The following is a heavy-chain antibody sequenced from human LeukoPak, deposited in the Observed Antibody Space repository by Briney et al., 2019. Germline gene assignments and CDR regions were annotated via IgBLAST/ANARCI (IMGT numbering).Heavy chain of an antibody. Sequence: PGGSLRLSCAASGFTFSSYWMSWVRQAPGKGLEWVANIKQDGSEKYYVDSVKGRFTISRDNAKNSLYLQMNSLRAEDTAVYYCAGVHDILTGYSYGMDVWGQGTTVTVSS. CDR2: IKQDGSEK. V-gene: IGHV3-7*01. CDR1: GFTFSSYW. CDR3: AGVHDILTGYSYGMDV. J-gene: IGHJ6*02. D-gene: IGHD3-9*01.